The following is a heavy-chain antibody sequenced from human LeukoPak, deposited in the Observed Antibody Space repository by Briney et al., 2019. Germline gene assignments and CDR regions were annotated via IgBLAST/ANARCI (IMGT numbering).Heavy chain of an antibody. D-gene: IGHD2-15*01. Sequence: GASVTVSCKASGYTFTSYYMHWVRQAPGQGLEWMGIINPSGGSTSYAQKFQGRVTMTRDMSTSTVYMELSSLRSEDTAVYYCARIGSSRRDAFDIWGQGTMVTVSS. J-gene: IGHJ3*02. CDR3: ARIGSSRRDAFDI. CDR2: INPSGGST. V-gene: IGHV1-46*01. CDR1: GYTFTSYY.